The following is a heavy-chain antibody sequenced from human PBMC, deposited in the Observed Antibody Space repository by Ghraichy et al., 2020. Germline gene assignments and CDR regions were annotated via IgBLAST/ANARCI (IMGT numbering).Heavy chain of an antibody. CDR1: GFTFSEHY. J-gene: IGHJ4*02. V-gene: IGHV3-72*01. CDR2: SRNKANSYTT. CDR3: AKLGYCVTTTCRGLGN. Sequence: GGSLRLSCAASGFTFSEHYMDWVRQAPGKGLEWVGRSRNKANSYTTEYAASVKGRFTISRDDSKNSLYLQMNSLKTEDTAVYYCAKLGYCVTTTCRGLGNWGQGTLVNVSS. D-gene: IGHD2-2*01.